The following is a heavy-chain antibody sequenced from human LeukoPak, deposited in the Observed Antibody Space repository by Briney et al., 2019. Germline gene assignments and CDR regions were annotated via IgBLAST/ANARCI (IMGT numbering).Heavy chain of an antibody. J-gene: IGHJ5*02. Sequence: ASVKVSCKVSGYTLTELSMHWVRQAPGKGLEWMGGFDPEDGETIYAQKFQGRVTMTEDTSTDTAYMELSSLRSEDTAVYYCATGGDLHSSGWYPHWFDPWGQGTLVTVSS. CDR1: GYTLTELS. CDR2: FDPEDGET. D-gene: IGHD6-19*01. CDR3: ATGGDLHSSGWYPHWFDP. V-gene: IGHV1-24*01.